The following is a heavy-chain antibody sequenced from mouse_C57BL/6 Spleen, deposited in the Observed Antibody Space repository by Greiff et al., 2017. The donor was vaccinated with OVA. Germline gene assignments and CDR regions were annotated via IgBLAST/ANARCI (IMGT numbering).Heavy chain of an antibody. CDR1: GFTFSDYG. CDR3: ARGGDYLWFAY. Sequence: DVMLVESGGGLVKPGGSLKLSCAASGFTFSDYGMHWVRQAPEKGLEWVAYISSGSSTIYYADTVKGRFTISRDNAKNTLFLQMTSLRSEDTAMYYCARGGDYLWFAYWGQGTLVTVSA. V-gene: IGHV5-17*01. J-gene: IGHJ3*01. CDR2: ISSGSSTI. D-gene: IGHD5-5*01.